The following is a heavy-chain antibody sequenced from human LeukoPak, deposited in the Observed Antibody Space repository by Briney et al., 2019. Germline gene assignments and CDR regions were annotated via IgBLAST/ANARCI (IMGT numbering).Heavy chain of an antibody. D-gene: IGHD5-18*01. CDR1: GFTFSSYA. V-gene: IGHV3-23*01. Sequence: GGSLRLSCAASGFTFSSYAMSWVRQAPGKGLEWVSDISGSGDNTYYADSVKGRFTISRDNSKNTLYLQMNSLRAEDTAVYYCARGGPGYDYFDYWGQGTLVTVSS. CDR3: ARGGPGYDYFDY. J-gene: IGHJ4*02. CDR2: ISGSGDNT.